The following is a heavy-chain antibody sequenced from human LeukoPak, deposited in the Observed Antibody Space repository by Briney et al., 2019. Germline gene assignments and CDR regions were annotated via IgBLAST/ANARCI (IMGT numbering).Heavy chain of an antibody. CDR3: ARAPQKWLQFFDF. V-gene: IGHV3-30*03. CDR2: ISYDGSNK. D-gene: IGHD5-24*01. J-gene: IGHJ4*02. CDR1: GFAFSDYG. Sequence: PGGSLRLSCAASGFAFSDYGMHWVRQAPGKGLEWVAVISYDGSNKYYADSVKGRFTISRDNAKNSLYLQMNSLTAEDTAVYYCARAPQKWLQFFDFWGQGTLVTVSS.